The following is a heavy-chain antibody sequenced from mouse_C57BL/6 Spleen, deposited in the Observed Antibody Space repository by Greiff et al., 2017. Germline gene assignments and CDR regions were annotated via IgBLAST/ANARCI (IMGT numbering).Heavy chain of an antibody. CDR2: ISSGGSYT. Sequence: EVQVVESGGDLVKPGGSLKLSCAASGFTFSSYGMSWVRQTPDKRLEWVATISSGGSYTYYPDSVKGRFTISRDNAKNTLYLQMSSLKSEDTAMYYCARDGRGDYFDYWGQGTTLTVSS. CDR3: ARDGRGDYFDY. CDR1: GFTFSSYG. V-gene: IGHV5-6*01. J-gene: IGHJ2*01. D-gene: IGHD2-3*01.